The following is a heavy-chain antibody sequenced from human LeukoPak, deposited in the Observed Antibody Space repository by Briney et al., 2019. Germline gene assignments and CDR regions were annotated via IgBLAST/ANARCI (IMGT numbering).Heavy chain of an antibody. CDR2: IIPIFGTA. D-gene: IGHD3-22*01. J-gene: IGHJ4*02. CDR3: ARGSGETGGYYYVY. V-gene: IGHV1-69*13. CDR1: GGSFSRYA. Sequence: SVKVSCKASGGSFSRYAISWVRQAPGQGLEWMGGIIPIFGTANYAQKFQGRVTITADESTRTAYMELRTLRSEDTAIYYCARGSGETGGYYYVYWGRGTPVTVS.